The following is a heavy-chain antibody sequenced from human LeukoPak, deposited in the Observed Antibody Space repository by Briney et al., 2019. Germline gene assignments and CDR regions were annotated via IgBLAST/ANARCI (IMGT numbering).Heavy chain of an antibody. D-gene: IGHD3-3*01. Sequence: GGSLRLSCAASGFTFSSHALSWVRQAPGKGLEWVSAISGSGGSTYYADSVKGRFTISRDNAKNSLYLQMNSLRAEDTAVYYCATPYYDFWSGYYAPRYMDVWGKGTTVTVSS. CDR3: ATPYYDFWSGYYAPRYMDV. CDR1: GFTFSSHA. V-gene: IGHV3-23*01. J-gene: IGHJ6*03. CDR2: ISGSGGST.